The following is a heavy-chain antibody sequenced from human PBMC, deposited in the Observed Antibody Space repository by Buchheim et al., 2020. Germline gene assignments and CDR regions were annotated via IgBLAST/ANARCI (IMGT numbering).Heavy chain of an antibody. J-gene: IGHJ6*02. Sequence: EVQLVESGGGLVQPGGSLRLSCAASGFTFSSYWMHWVRQAPGKGLVWVSLINSDGSNTRLADSLRGRFTISRDNAKNTLYLQMDSLRAEDTAVYYCAGAYYYGMDVWGQGTT. CDR1: GFTFSSYW. V-gene: IGHV3-74*01. CDR3: AGAYYYGMDV. CDR2: INSDGSNT.